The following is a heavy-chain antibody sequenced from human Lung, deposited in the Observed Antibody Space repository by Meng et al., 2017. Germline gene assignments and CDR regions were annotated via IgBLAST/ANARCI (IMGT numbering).Heavy chain of an antibody. CDR1: GFTFSSYS. CDR2: ISSSST. V-gene: IGHV3-21*01. D-gene: IGHD2-15*01. J-gene: IGHJ4*02. CDR3: ARGRVVVAATPSDY. Sequence: ELQLVESGGGLVKPVGSLRLSCAASGFTFSSYSMNWVRQAPGKGLEWVSSISSSSTYADSVKGRFTISRDNAKNSLYLQMNSLRAEDTAVYYCARGRVVVAATPSDYWGQGTLVTVSS.